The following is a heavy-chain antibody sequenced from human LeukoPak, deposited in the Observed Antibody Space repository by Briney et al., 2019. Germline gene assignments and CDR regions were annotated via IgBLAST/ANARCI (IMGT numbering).Heavy chain of an antibody. V-gene: IGHV3-30*04. D-gene: IGHD6-13*01. Sequence: GGSLRLSCAVSGFTFSAHDMHWVRQPPGKGLDWVAAVNTDGSYTSYAASVKGRFTISRDNSENTVVLQMNSLSVDDTAVYYCARQSLAASGLDSWGQGMLVTVSS. CDR3: ARQSLAASGLDS. CDR2: VNTDGSYT. J-gene: IGHJ4*02. CDR1: GFTFSAHD.